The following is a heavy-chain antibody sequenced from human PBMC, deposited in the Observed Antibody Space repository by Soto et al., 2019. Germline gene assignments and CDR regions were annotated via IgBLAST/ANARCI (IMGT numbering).Heavy chain of an antibody. CDR2: IYNSATT. J-gene: IGHJ5*01. CDR1: GGSVSSGSYY. CDR3: ARGRYCLTGRCFPNWFDS. V-gene: IGHV4-61*01. Sequence: SETLSLTCTVSGGSVSSGSYYWSWIRQPPGQGLEYIGYIYNSATTYYNPSFESRVAISLDTSKSQFSLNVASVTAADTAVYFCARGRYCLTGRCFPNWFDSWGQGTLVTVSS. D-gene: IGHD2-15*01.